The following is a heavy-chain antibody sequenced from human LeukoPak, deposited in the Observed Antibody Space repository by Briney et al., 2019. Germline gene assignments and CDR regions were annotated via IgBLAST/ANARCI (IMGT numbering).Heavy chain of an antibody. CDR2: INPNSGGT. Sequence: PVASVKVSCTASGYTFTGYYMHWVRQAPGQGLEWMGWINPNSGGTNYAQKFQGRVTMTRDTSISTAYMELSRLRSDDTAVYYCAREGPEKATGGFWFDPWGQGTLVTVSS. D-gene: IGHD2-8*02. J-gene: IGHJ5*02. CDR3: AREGPEKATGGFWFDP. CDR1: GYTFTGYY. V-gene: IGHV1-2*02.